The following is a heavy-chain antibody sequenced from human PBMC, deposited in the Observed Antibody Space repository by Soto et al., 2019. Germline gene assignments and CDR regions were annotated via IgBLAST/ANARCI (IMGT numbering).Heavy chain of an antibody. V-gene: IGHV1-24*01. CDR3: ATHPNIVEYSSSDAFDI. J-gene: IGHJ3*02. D-gene: IGHD6-6*01. CDR2: FDPEDGET. Sequence: ASVKVSCKVSGYTLTELSMHWVRQAPGKGLERMGGFDPEDGETIYAQKFQGRVTMTEDTSTDTAYMELSSLRSEDTAVYYCATHPNIVEYSSSDAFDIWGQGTMVTVSS. CDR1: GYTLTELS.